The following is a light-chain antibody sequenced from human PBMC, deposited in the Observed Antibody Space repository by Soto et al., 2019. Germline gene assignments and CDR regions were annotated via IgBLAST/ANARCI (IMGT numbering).Light chain of an antibody. Sequence: DIQLTQSPSFLSASVGDRVTITCRASQGISSYLAWYQQKPGKAPTLLIYAASTLQSGVPSRFRGSGSRTGFTLTMSSLQPEDLANYYSQRGGTFGPGTKVDI. V-gene: IGKV1-9*01. CDR2: AAS. J-gene: IGKJ3*01. CDR1: QGISSY. CDR3: QRGGT.